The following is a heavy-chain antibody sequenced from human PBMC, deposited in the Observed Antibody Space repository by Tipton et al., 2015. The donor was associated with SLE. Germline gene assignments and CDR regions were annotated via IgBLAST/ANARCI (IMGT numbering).Heavy chain of an antibody. CDR1: GFTFSSYS. CDR2: ITSTTTTI. CDR3: ARDRGRGSGYYAMDV. J-gene: IGHJ6*02. Sequence: GSLRLSCSASGFTFSSYSMNWVRQAPGKGLEWVSYITSTTTTIYYADSVKGRFSIYRDNAKSSLFLQMNSLRAEDTAVYYCARDRGRGSGYYAMDVWGQGTTVTVSS. D-gene: IGHD6-13*01. V-gene: IGHV3-48*01.